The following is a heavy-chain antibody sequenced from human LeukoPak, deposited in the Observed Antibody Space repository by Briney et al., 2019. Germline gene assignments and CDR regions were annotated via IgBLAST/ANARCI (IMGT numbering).Heavy chain of an antibody. CDR2: IIPIFGTA. CDR3: ARVARYYYYGMDV. V-gene: IGHV1-69*13. CDR1: GGTFSSYA. J-gene: IGHJ6*02. Sequence: ASVKVSCKASGGTFSSYAISWVRQAPGQGLEWMGGIIPIFGTANYAQKFQGRVTITADESRSTAYMELSSLRSEDTAVYYCARVARYYYYGMDVWGQGTTVTVSS. D-gene: IGHD5-12*01.